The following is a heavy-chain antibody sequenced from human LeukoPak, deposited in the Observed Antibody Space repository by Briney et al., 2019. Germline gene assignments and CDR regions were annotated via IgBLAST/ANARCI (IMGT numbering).Heavy chain of an antibody. CDR1: GYTFTGYY. CDR2: INPNGGGT. D-gene: IGHD3-3*01. Sequence: GASVKVSCKASGYTFTGYYMHWVRQAPGQGLEWMGWINPNGGGTNYAQKFQGRVTMTRDTSISTAYMELSRLRSDDTAVYYCAREERFLEWLPGDYWGQGTLVTVSS. CDR3: AREERFLEWLPGDY. J-gene: IGHJ4*02. V-gene: IGHV1-2*02.